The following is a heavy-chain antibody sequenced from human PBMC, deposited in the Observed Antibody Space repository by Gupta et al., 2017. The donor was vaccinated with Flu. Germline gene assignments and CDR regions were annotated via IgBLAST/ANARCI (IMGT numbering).Heavy chain of an antibody. J-gene: IGHJ4*02. V-gene: IGHV3-7*01. CDR2: IGTDGSEK. CDR3: ARNRGWQQFDY. D-gene: IGHD7-27*01. CDR1: GFKFSSYW. Sequence: EVQLVESGGGLVQPGGSLRLSCAASGFKFSSYWMDWVRQAPGKGLEWVANIGTDGSEKNEADSMKGRFIIYRDNDNDSLYQQINRKGVDATALYYGARNRGWQQFDYWGQGALVTVSS.